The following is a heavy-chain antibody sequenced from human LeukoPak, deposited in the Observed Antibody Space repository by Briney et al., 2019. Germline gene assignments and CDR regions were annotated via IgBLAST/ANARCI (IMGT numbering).Heavy chain of an antibody. CDR2: IYTSGST. Sequence: SETLSLTCTVSGGSISSGSYYWSWIRQPAGKGLEWIGRIYTSGSTNYNPSLKSRVTISVDTSKNQFSLKLSSVTAADTAVYYCARDPGSSSEAFDIWGQGTMVTVSS. CDR3: ARDPGSSSEAFDI. CDR1: GGSISSGSYY. D-gene: IGHD6-6*01. J-gene: IGHJ3*02. V-gene: IGHV4-61*02.